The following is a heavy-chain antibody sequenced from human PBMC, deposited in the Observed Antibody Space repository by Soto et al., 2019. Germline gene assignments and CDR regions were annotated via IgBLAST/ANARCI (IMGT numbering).Heavy chain of an antibody. J-gene: IGHJ4*02. Sequence: QVQLVQSEAELRKPGASVKVSCKASGYSFSYYGISWVRQAPGQGLEWMGWINPYNGNRNYAQKFENRVTMTTATSTNTMYMELRSLKSDDTAIYYCARDRLRGYDNSGFYSWGQGTLVTVSS. CDR1: GYSFSYYG. CDR2: INPYNGNR. CDR3: ARDRLRGYDNSGFYS. D-gene: IGHD3-22*01. V-gene: IGHV1-18*01.